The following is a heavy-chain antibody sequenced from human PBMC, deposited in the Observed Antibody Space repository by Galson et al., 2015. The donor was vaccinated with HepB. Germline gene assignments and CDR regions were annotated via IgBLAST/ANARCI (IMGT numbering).Heavy chain of an antibody. CDR1: GYTFNNYG. D-gene: IGHD3-10*01. CDR2: MNTDNGKP. J-gene: IGHJ1*01. CDR3: ARVLGGGGGDGSGSFTTWGY. Sequence: SVKVSCKASGYTFNNYGITWVRQAPGQRPEWMGWMNTDNGKPNYAQSLQGRVTMTRDTSTTTAYMELRNLSSEDTAVYYCARVLGGGGGDGSGSFTTWGYWGQGTLVTVSS. V-gene: IGHV1-18*01.